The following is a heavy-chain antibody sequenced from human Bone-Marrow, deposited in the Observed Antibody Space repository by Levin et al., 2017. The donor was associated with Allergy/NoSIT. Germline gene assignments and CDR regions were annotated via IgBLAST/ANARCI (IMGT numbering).Heavy chain of an antibody. J-gene: IGHJ4*02. V-gene: IGHV4-30-4*01. Sequence: SETLSLTCNVSGVSISSGDHYWSWIRQPPGKGLEWIGYIFHTGVSHSNPSLKSRVTISVDTSKNQFSLKVISVTAADTAVYYCAREYDSGVTDYFDSWGQGTLVTVSS. CDR3: AREYDSGVTDYFDS. CDR1: GVSISSGDHY. D-gene: IGHD2-15*01. CDR2: IFHTGVS.